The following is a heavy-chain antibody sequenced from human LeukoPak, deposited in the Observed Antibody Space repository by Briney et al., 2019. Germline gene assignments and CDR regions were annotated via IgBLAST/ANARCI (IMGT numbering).Heavy chain of an antibody. CDR1: GITLSNYG. V-gene: IGHV3-23*01. CDR3: AKRGVVIRVILVGFHKEAYYFES. CDR2: ISGSGGGT. J-gene: IGHJ4*02. D-gene: IGHD3/OR15-3a*01. Sequence: GSLRLSCAVSGITLSNYGMSWVRQAPGRGLEWVAGISGSGGGTRYADSVKGRFTISRGNPKNTLYLQMNSLRAEDTAVYFCAKRGVVIRVILVGFHKEAYYFESWGQGALVTVSS.